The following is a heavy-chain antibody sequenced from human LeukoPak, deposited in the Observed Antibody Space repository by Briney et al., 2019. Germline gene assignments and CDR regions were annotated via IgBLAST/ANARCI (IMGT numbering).Heavy chain of an antibody. CDR3: ARGVEYSRSSGLGY. CDR2: IYYSGST. V-gene: IGHV4-59*01. J-gene: IGHJ4*02. CDR1: GGSISSYY. D-gene: IGHD6-6*01. Sequence: SETLSLTCTVSGGSISSYYWSWIRQPPGKGLEGIGYIYYSGSTNYNPSLKSRVTISVDTSKNQFSLKLSSVTAADTAVYYCARGVEYSRSSGLGYWGQGTLVTVSS.